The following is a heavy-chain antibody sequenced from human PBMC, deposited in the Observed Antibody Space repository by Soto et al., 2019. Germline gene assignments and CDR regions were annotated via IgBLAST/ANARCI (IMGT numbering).Heavy chain of an antibody. CDR1: GLTFSSYC. J-gene: IGHJ4*02. CDR2: IKQDGSEK. V-gene: IGHV3-7*01. CDR3: VNVALDSSGWYLDF. D-gene: IGHD6-19*01. Sequence: GRTLKLSCASSGLTFSSYCMSWVRQAPGKGLEWVANIKQDGSEKYYVDSVKGRFTISRDNAKNSLYLQMNSLRAEDTAVYYCVNVALDSSGWYLDFWVQGSLVTVSS.